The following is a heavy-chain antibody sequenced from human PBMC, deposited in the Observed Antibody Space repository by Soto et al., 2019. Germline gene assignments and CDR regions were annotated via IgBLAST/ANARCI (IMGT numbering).Heavy chain of an antibody. CDR1: GFTFSSFA. V-gene: IGHV3-64*04. CDR3: ARERNGYNSIFDY. D-gene: IGHD5-12*01. J-gene: IGHJ4*02. CDR2: ISSTGSYT. Sequence: GGSLRLSCSASGFTFSSFAMHWVRQAPGKGLEYVSVISSTGSYTNYADSVRGRFTISRDNAKNSLYLQMNSLRAEDTAVYYCARERNGYNSIFDYWGQGTLVTVSS.